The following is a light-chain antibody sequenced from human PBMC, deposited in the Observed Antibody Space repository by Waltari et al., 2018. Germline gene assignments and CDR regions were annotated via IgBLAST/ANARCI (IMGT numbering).Light chain of an antibody. CDR2: GAS. CDR3: LQHNSYPLT. CDR1: QDISSY. V-gene: IGKV1-17*01. J-gene: IGKJ4*01. Sequence: DIQMTQSPSSLSASVGDTVTITCRASQDISSYLNWFQQKPGKAPKLLIYGASSLESGVPSRFSGSGSRTEFTLTISSLQPEDFAAYYCLQHNSYPLTFGGGTKVEIK.